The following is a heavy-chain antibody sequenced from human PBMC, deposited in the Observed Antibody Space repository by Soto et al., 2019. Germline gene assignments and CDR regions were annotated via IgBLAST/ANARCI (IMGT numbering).Heavy chain of an antibody. J-gene: IGHJ6*02. CDR2: IDPNNGDT. CDR3: ARLRAQFYYGMDV. Sequence: QVQLVQSGAEVKKPGASVKVSCKASGYNFIGYYIHWVRQAPGQGLQWMGWIDPNNGDTDSAQKFQGRITMTRDTSISTVYMDLSSLRIDDTAIYYCARLRAQFYYGMDVWGQGTTVAVSS. CDR1: GYNFIGYY. V-gene: IGHV1-2*02. D-gene: IGHD6-19*01.